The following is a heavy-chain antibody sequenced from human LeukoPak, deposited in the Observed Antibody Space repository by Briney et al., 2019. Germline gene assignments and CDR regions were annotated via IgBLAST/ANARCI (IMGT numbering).Heavy chain of an antibody. Sequence: PGGSLRLSCAASGFTFSSYAMSWVRQAPGKGLEWVSVIYSGGNTYYADSVKGRFTISRDNSKNTLYLQMNSLRAEDTAMYYCARASIAAAWGYYFDYWGQGTLVTVSS. J-gene: IGHJ4*02. V-gene: IGHV3-53*01. CDR3: ARASIAAAWGYYFDY. CDR2: IYSGGNT. CDR1: GFTFSSYA. D-gene: IGHD6-13*01.